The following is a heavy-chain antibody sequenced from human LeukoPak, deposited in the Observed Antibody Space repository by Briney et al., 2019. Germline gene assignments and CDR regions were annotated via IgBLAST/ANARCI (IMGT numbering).Heavy chain of an antibody. CDR3: ARVVGSGSYLDY. D-gene: IGHD3-10*01. CDR2: IYYSGST. V-gene: IGHV4-59*08. CDR1: GGSISSYY. Sequence: SETLSLTCTVSGGSISSYYWSWIRQPPGKGLEWIGYIYYSGSTNYNPSLKSRVTISVDTSKNQFSLKLSSVTAADTAVYYCARVVGSGSYLDYWGQGTLVTVSS. J-gene: IGHJ4*02.